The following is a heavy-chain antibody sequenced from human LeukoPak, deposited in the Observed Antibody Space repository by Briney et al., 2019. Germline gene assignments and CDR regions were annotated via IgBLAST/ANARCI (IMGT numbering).Heavy chain of an antibody. D-gene: IGHD2-2*01. CDR1: GFTFTSCA. Sequence: GGSLRLSCAASGFTFTSCAMSWVRQAPGKGLEWVSAISGSGGSTYYADFVKGRFTISRDTTKNTLYLQMNSLRAEDTAVYYCGGSAAHYYYMDVWGKGTTVTVSS. CDR2: ISGSGGST. CDR3: GGSAAHYYYMDV. J-gene: IGHJ6*03. V-gene: IGHV3-23*01.